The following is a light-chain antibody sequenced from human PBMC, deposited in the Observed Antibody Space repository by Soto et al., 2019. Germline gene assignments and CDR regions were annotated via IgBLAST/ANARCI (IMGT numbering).Light chain of an antibody. J-gene: IGLJ1*01. Sequence: QSVLTQPPSASGTPGQRVTISCSGSSSNIGSNTVNWYQQLPGTAPKLLIYSNNQRPSGVPDRFAGSKSGTSASLAISGLQSEDEADYYGAAWDDSLNGHDGFGTGTKVTVL. CDR1: SSNIGSNT. CDR3: AAWDDSLNGHDG. V-gene: IGLV1-44*01. CDR2: SNN.